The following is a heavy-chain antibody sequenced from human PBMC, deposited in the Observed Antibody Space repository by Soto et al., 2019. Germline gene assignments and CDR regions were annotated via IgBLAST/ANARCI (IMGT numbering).Heavy chain of an antibody. V-gene: IGHV3-23*01. CDR2: ISGSGGST. D-gene: IGHD1-26*01. J-gene: IGHJ4*02. Sequence: EVQLLESGGGLVQPGGSLRLSCAASGFTFSSYAMSWVRQAPGKGLEWVSAISGSGGSTYYADSVKGRFTISRDNSKNTLYLQMNSLRAEDTAVYYCAKDLTRAVAGRYSGSYYGPEWGFDYWGQGTLVTVSS. CDR3: AKDLTRAVAGRYSGSYYGPEWGFDY. CDR1: GFTFSSYA.